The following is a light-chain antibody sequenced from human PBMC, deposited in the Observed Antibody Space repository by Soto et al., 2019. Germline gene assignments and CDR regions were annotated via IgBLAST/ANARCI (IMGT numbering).Light chain of an antibody. V-gene: IGLV1-36*01. CDR3: ATWDDRLTAWV. J-gene: IGLJ3*02. CDR1: NSNIGSNA. Sequence: QSVLTQSPSVSGAPRQSVNISCSGNNSNIGSNAVHWYQQLPGEAPKLLMYYNDMLPSGVSDRFSGSKSGTSASLAISGLQSEDEGDYYCATWDDRLTAWVFGGGTQLTVL. CDR2: YND.